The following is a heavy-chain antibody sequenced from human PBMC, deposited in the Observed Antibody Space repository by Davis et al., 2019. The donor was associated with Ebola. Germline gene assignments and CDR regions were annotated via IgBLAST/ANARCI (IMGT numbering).Heavy chain of an antibody. Sequence: GESLKISCAASGFTFDDYAMTWVRQAPGQGLEWVSGIHGNGGSTGYAASVKGRFTISSNNAKNSLYLRMNSLRVEDTALYHCARDGGWRLAAFDIWGKGTMVTVSS. V-gene: IGHV3-20*01. CDR2: IHGNGGST. CDR1: GFTFDDYA. D-gene: IGHD2-15*01. J-gene: IGHJ3*02. CDR3: ARDGGWRLAAFDI.